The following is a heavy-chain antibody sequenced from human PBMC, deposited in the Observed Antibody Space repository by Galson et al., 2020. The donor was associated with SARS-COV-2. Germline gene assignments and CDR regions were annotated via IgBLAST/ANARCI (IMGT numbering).Heavy chain of an antibody. J-gene: IGHJ6*02. V-gene: IGHV4-4*07. CDR1: GVSINTYS. Sequence: ASETLSLTCTVSGVSINTYSWNWIQQPAGKGLEWIRRIYPSGSTDYNPSLQSRVSMSINTSENQFSLNLRSVTAADTAVYYCARVHGSVNYYTYAMDVWGQGTTVAVAS. CDR3: ARVHGSVNYYTYAMDV. CDR2: IYPSGST. D-gene: IGHD3-10*01.